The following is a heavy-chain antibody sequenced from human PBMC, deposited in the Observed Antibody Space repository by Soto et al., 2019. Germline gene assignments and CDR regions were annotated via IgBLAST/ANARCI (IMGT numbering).Heavy chain of an antibody. CDR2: IYYSGST. D-gene: IGHD6-6*01. Sequence: SETLSLTCTVSGGSISSSSYYWGWIRQPPGKGLEWIGSIYYSGSTYYNPSLKSRVTISVDTSKNQFSLKLSSVTAADTAVYYCATNIAARPVYYGMDVWGQGTTVTVSS. V-gene: IGHV4-39*01. CDR3: ATNIAARPVYYGMDV. CDR1: GGSISSSSYY. J-gene: IGHJ6*02.